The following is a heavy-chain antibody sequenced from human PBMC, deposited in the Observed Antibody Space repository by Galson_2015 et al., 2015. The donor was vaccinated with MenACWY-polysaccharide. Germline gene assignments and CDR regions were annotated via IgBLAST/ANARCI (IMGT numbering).Heavy chain of an antibody. D-gene: IGHD2-2*01. CDR3: ARVRYSTGKYQFDY. J-gene: IGHJ4*02. CDR1: GFTFSDYY. V-gene: IGHV3-23*01. Sequence: SLRLSCAASGFTFSDYYMTWIRQAPGKGLDWVSTIGGSGSNTHYADSVKGRFTISRDNSKNTLSLQMNSLRAEDTAVYYCARVRYSTGKYQFDYWGQGTLVAVSS. CDR2: IGGSGSNT.